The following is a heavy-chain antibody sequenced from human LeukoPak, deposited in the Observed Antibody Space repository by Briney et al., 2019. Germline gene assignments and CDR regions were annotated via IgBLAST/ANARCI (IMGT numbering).Heavy chain of an antibody. J-gene: IGHJ4*02. CDR3: AAWLHRY. CDR1: GFTFSSYS. D-gene: IGHD5-24*01. V-gene: IGHV3-21*01. Sequence: GGSLRLSCAASGFTFSSYSMSWVRQAPGKGLEWVSFISSSSSYIYYADSVKGRFTISRDNAKNSLYLQMNSLRAEDTAVYYCAAWLHRYWGQGTLVTVSS. CDR2: ISSSSSYI.